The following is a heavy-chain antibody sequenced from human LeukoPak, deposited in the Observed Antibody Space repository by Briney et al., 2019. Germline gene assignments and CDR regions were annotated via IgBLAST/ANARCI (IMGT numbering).Heavy chain of an antibody. Sequence: GGSLRLSCAASGFTFSSYAMSWVRQAPGKGMELVSAISGSGGSTYYADSAKGRITICRDNSKNTLYMKMNSLRAEDTAVYYCGNTYYYGSGSYYNSYYYYGMDVWGQGTTVTVSS. D-gene: IGHD3-10*01. J-gene: IGHJ6*02. CDR1: GFTFSSYA. CDR2: ISGSGGST. CDR3: GNTYYYGSGSYYNSYYYYGMDV. V-gene: IGHV3-23*01.